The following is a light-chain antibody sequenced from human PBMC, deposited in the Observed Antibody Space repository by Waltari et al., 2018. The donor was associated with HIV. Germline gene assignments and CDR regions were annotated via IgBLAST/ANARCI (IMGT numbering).Light chain of an antibody. Sequence: HSLLTQPPSVSGAPGQRVTISCTGSSSNIGAGYDVHWYQKYPGTAPKLLIFQNIHRPSGVPDRFSGSRSVTSASLVITGLQAEDEADYYCQSYDRRLMWVFGGGTSLTV. CDR3: QSYDRRLMWV. CDR1: SSNIGAGYD. CDR2: QNI. V-gene: IGLV1-40*01. J-gene: IGLJ2*01.